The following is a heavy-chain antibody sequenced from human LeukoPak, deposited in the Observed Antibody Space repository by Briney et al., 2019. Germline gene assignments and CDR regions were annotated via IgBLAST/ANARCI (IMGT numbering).Heavy chain of an antibody. V-gene: IGHV3-9*01. J-gene: IGHJ2*01. CDR2: ISWNSGSI. CDR1: GFTFDDYA. Sequence: GGSLRLSCAASGFTFDDYAMHWVRQAPGKGLEWVSGISWNSGSIGYADSVKGRFTISRDNAKNSLYLQMNSLRAEDTALYYCAKVPYYDFWSGSPYWYFNLWGRGTLVTVSS. CDR3: AKVPYYDFWSGSPYWYFNL. D-gene: IGHD3-3*01.